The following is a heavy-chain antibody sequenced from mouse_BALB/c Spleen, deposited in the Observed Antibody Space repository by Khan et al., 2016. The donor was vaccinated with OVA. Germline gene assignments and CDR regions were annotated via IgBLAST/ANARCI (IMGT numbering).Heavy chain of an antibody. Sequence: QIQLVQSGPELKKPGETVKISCKASGYTFTNYGMYWVKQAPGKGLKWMGWINTYTGEPTYADDFKGRFSFSLETSASTVFLQINNLKNEDMATYFCTREHRAMDYWGQGTSVTVSS. CDR1: GYTFTNYG. CDR2: INTYTGEP. V-gene: IGHV9-1*02. J-gene: IGHJ4*01. CDR3: TREHRAMDY. D-gene: IGHD2-14*01.